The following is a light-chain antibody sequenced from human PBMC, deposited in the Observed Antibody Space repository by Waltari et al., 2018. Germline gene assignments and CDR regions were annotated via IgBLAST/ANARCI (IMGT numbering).Light chain of an antibody. CDR2: KTS. Sequence: DIKMTQSPSTLSASVGDRFTSTCRASQSIDRWLAWHQQKPGKAPKALIYKTSSLESGVPSRFSGSGSGTEFTLTISSLQPDDFATYYCQQYYSDSITFGQGTRLEIK. J-gene: IGKJ5*01. CDR1: QSIDRW. V-gene: IGKV1-5*03. CDR3: QQYYSDSIT.